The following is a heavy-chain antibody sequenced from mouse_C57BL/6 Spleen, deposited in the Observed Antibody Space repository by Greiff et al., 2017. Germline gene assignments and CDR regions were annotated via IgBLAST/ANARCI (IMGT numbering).Heavy chain of an antibody. V-gene: IGHV3-6*01. CDR3: TRGDGYDGGGFGY. Sequence: DVKLVESGPGLVKPSQSLSLSCSVTGYSITSGYYWNWIRQFPGNKLEWMGYISYDGSNNYNPSLKNRISITRDTSKNQFFLKLNSVTTEDTATYYGTRGDGYDGGGFGYWGQGTTLTVSS. D-gene: IGHD2-2*01. CDR2: ISYDGSN. CDR1: GYSITSGYY. J-gene: IGHJ2*01.